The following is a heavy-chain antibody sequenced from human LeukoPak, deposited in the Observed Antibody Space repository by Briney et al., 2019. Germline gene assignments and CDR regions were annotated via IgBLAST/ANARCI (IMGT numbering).Heavy chain of an antibody. Sequence: GGSLRLSCTASGFTFSDYDMNWVRQPPGKGLEWVASISGSSSHIFYRDSVKGRFTISRDNAKNTLALQMNSLRAEDTAVYYCTRQLGSPGYCQYSGQGTLVTVSS. V-gene: IGHV3-21*01. CDR1: GFTFSDYD. CDR3: TRQLGSPGYCQY. D-gene: IGHD3-10*01. J-gene: IGHJ1*01. CDR2: ISGSSSHI.